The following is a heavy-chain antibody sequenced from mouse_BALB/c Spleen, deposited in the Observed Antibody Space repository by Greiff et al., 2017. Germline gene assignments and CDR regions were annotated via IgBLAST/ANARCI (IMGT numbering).Heavy chain of an antibody. CDR2: ISYSGST. CDR1: GYSITSDYA. D-gene: IGHD2-13*01. Sequence: EVQLVESGPGLVKPSQSLSLTCTVTGYSITSDYAWNWIRQFPGNKLEWMGYISYSGSTSYNPSLKSRISITRDTSKNQFFLQLNSVTTEDTATYYCARKGDRDGGDAMDYWGQGTSVTVSS. CDR3: ARKGDRDGGDAMDY. V-gene: IGHV3-2*02. J-gene: IGHJ4*01.